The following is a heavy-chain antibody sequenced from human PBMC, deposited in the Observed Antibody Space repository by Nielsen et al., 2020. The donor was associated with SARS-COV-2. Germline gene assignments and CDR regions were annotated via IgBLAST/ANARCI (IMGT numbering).Heavy chain of an antibody. CDR2: IYYSGST. D-gene: IGHD1-1*01. CDR3: ARGTDPQSFYWYFDL. V-gene: IGHV4-39*07. Sequence: WIRQPPGKGLEWIGSIYYSGSTYYNPSLKSRVTISVDTSKNQFSLKLSSVTAADTAVYYCARGTDPQSFYWYFDLWGRGTLVTVSS. J-gene: IGHJ2*01.